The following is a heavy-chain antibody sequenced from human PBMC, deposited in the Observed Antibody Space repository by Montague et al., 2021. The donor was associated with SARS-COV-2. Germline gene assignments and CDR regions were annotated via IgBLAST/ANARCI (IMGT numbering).Heavy chain of an antibody. CDR1: GFSVSAPGVG. CDR2: IYWDDDK. V-gene: IGHV2-5*02. Sequence: PALVKPTRTLTLICTVSGFSVSAPGVGVGWIRQPPGKALEWLALIYWDDDKRYSPSLNTRLTIIKDTSKNQVALTLTNVDPADTGAYFCARHSVRHRIGPGWYFDVWGPGTVITVSS. CDR3: ARHSVRHRIGPGWYFDV. J-gene: IGHJ2*01. D-gene: IGHD1-14*01.